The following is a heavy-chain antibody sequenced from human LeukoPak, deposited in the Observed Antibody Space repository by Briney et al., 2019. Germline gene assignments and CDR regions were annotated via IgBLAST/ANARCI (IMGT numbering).Heavy chain of an antibody. CDR2: INHSGST. D-gene: IGHD4-11*01. V-gene: IGHV4-39*07. Sequence: PSETLSLTCTVSGGSISSSSYYWSWIRQPPGKGLEWIGEINHSGSTNYNPSLKSRVTISVDTSKNQFSLKLGSVTAADTAVYYCARGSRNDYMNYYYYMDVWGKGTTVTVSS. CDR1: GGSISSSSYY. CDR3: ARGSRNDYMNYYYYMDV. J-gene: IGHJ6*03.